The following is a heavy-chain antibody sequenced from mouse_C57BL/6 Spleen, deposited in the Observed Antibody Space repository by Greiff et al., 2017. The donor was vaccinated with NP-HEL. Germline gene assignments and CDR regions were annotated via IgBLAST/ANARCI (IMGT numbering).Heavy chain of an antibody. D-gene: IGHD1-1*01. Sequence: EVQLVESGGGLVKPGGSLKLSCAASGFTFSGYAMSWVRQTPEKRLEWVATISDGGSSTYYPDNVKGRFTISRDNAKNTLYLQMSHLKSEDTAMYYGARDRTSVVAAGAMDYWGQGTSVTVSS. V-gene: IGHV5-4*01. CDR1: GFTFSGYA. CDR3: ARDRTSVVAAGAMDY. J-gene: IGHJ4*01. CDR2: ISDGGSST.